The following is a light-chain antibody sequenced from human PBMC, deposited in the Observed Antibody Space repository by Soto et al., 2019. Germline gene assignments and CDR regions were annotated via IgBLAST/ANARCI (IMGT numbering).Light chain of an antibody. CDR3: CSYAGRYIVV. Sequence: QSVLTQPRSVSGSPGHSVAISCTGTSSDVGGYTYVAWYRQYPGKAPKLMLYDVSKRPSGVPDRFSGSKSGNTASLTISGRQAEDEADYYCCSYAGRYIVVFGGGTKLTVL. CDR2: DVS. V-gene: IGLV2-11*01. CDR1: SSDVGGYTY. J-gene: IGLJ2*01.